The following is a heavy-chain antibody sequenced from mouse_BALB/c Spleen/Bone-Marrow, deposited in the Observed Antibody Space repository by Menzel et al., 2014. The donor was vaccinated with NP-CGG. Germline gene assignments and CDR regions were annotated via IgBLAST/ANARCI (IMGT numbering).Heavy chain of an antibody. D-gene: IGHD1-1*01. Sequence: EVQLVESGAELVKPGASVKLSCTASGFNIKDTYMHWVKQRPEQGLEWIGRIDPANGYTKFDPKFQGKATITADTSSNTAYLQLSSLTSEDTVVYYCARVTTVVSYYAMDYWGQGTSVTGSS. CDR2: IDPANGYT. CDR3: ARVTTVVSYYAMDY. J-gene: IGHJ4*01. V-gene: IGHV14-3*02. CDR1: GFNIKDTY.